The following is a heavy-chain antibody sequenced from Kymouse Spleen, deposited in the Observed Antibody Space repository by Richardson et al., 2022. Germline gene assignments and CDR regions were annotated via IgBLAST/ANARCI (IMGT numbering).Heavy chain of an antibody. D-gene: IGHD6-6*01. V-gene: IGHV3-9*01. CDR3: AKDSSSSEAFDY. J-gene: IGHJ4*02. Sequence: EVQLVESGGGLVQPGRSLRLSCAASGFTFDDYAMHWVRQAPGKGLEWVSGISWNSGSIGYADSVKGRFTISRDNAKNSLYLQMNSLRAEDTALYYCAKDSSSSEAFDYWGQGTLVTVSS. CDR1: GFTFDDYA. CDR2: ISWNSGSI.